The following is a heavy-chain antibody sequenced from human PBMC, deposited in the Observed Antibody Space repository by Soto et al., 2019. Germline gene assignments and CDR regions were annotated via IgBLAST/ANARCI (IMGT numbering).Heavy chain of an antibody. Sequence: SSETLSLTCTVSGGSISSYYWSWIRQPAGKGLEWIGRIYTSGSTNYNPSLKSRVTMSVDTSKNQFSLKLSSVTAADTAVYYCAREYYDFWSGSRGAYYYGMDVWGQGTTVTVYS. V-gene: IGHV4-4*07. D-gene: IGHD3-3*01. CDR3: AREYYDFWSGSRGAYYYGMDV. J-gene: IGHJ6*02. CDR1: GGSISSYY. CDR2: IYTSGST.